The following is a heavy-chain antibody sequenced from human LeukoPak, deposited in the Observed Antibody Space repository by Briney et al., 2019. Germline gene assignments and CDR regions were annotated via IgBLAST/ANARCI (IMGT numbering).Heavy chain of an antibody. CDR1: GFTFGDYA. CDR3: TRGDGSGSS. CDR2: IRSKASGGTT. V-gene: IGHV3-49*04. D-gene: IGHD3-10*01. J-gene: IGHJ5*02. Sequence: GRSLRLSCTASGFTFGDYAMSWVRQAPGKGLECVGFIRSKASGGTTEYAASVKGRFTISRDDSKSIAYLQMNSLKTEDTAVYYCTRGDGSGSSWGQGTLVTVSS.